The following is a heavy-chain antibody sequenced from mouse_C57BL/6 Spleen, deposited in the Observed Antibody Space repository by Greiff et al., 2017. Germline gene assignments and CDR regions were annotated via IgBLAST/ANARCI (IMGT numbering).Heavy chain of an antibody. V-gene: IGHV1-63*01. Sequence: VQLQQSGAELVRPGTSVKMSCKASGYTFTNYWIGWAKQRPGHGLEWIGDIYPGGGYTNYNEKFKGKATLTADKSSSTAYMQFSSLTSEDSAIYYCARTSLYYGSSHWYFDVWGTGTTVTVSS. J-gene: IGHJ1*03. CDR2: IYPGGGYT. D-gene: IGHD1-1*01. CDR1: GYTFTNYW. CDR3: ARTSLYYGSSHWYFDV.